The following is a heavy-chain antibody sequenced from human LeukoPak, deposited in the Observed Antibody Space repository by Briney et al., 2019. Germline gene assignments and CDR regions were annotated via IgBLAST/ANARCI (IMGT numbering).Heavy chain of an antibody. CDR1: GGSISSYY. Sequence: SETLSLTCTVSGGSISSYYWSWIRQPPGKGLEWIGYIYYSGSTNNPSLKSRVTISVDTSKNQFSLKLSSVTAADTAVYCCARHRKDVVVPAASRRYYYYGMDVWGQGTTVTVSS. CDR2: IYYSGST. V-gene: IGHV4-59*08. CDR3: ARHRKDVVVPAASRRYYYYGMDV. J-gene: IGHJ6*02. D-gene: IGHD2-2*01.